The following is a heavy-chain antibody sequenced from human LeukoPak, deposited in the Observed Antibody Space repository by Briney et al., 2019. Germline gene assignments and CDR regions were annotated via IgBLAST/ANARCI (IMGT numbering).Heavy chain of an antibody. CDR3: ARMILREGFYFDS. Sequence: PSETLSLTCTASGGSFISTSHYWGWVHQSPGKGLQWIGSVQDGGFTYYKPSFKSRATISLDTSKNLLSLNVTSVTAADAAVYYCARMILREGFYFDSWGQGTLVTVSS. CDR2: VQDGGFT. V-gene: IGHV4-39*01. J-gene: IGHJ4*02. D-gene: IGHD3-16*01. CDR1: GGSFISTSHY.